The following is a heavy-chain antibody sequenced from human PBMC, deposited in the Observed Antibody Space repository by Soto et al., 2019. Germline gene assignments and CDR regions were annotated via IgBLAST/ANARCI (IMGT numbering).Heavy chain of an antibody. CDR2: ISSSSSTI. CDR3: ARDLSFSGGSCYYWYFDL. J-gene: IGHJ2*01. V-gene: IGHV3-48*01. Sequence: GGSLRLSCAASGFTFSTYSMNWVRQAPGKGLEWVSYISSSSSTIFYTDSVKGRFTVSRDNSKNTLYLQMNSLRAEDTAVYYCARDLSFSGGSCYYWYFDLWGRGTLVTVSS. D-gene: IGHD2-15*01. CDR1: GFTFSTYS.